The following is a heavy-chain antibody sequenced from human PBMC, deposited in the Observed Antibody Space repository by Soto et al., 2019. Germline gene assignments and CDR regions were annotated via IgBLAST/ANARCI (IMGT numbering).Heavy chain of an antibody. CDR3: ARGGLRYFDWLPPFDY. Sequence: SETLSLTCAVYGGSFSGYYWSWIRQPPGKGLEWIGEINHSGGTNYNPSLKSRVTISVDTSKNQFSLKLSSVTAADTAVYYCARGGLRYFDWLPPFDYWGQGTLVTVSS. J-gene: IGHJ4*02. CDR2: INHSGGT. D-gene: IGHD3-9*01. V-gene: IGHV4-34*01. CDR1: GGSFSGYY.